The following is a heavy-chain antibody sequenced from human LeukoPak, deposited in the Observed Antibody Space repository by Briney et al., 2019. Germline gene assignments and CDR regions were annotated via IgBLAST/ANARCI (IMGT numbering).Heavy chain of an antibody. D-gene: IGHD3-22*01. CDR3: ARTYYYDSSGQEVFDY. V-gene: IGHV3-23*01. CDR2: ISGSGGST. Sequence: GGSLRLSCAASGFTFSSYGMSWVRQAPGKGLEWVSAISGSGGSTYYADSVKGRFTISRDNSKNTLYLQMNSLRAEDTAVYYCARTYYYDSSGQEVFDYWGQGTLVTVSS. CDR1: GFTFSSYG. J-gene: IGHJ4*02.